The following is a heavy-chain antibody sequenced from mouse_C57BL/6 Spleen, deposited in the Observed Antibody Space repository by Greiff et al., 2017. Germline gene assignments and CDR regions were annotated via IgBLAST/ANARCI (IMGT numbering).Heavy chain of an antibody. D-gene: IGHD2-12*01. CDR3: ARQEHLCDSYDEWYFDV. V-gene: IGHV5-9*01. Sequence: EVQLVESGGGLVKPGGSLKLSCAASGFTFSSYTMSWVRQTPEKRLEWVATISGGGGNTYYPDSVKGRFTISRDNANNTLYLHMSSLRSEDTALYYCARQEHLCDSYDEWYFDVWGTGTTVTVSS. J-gene: IGHJ1*03. CDR1: GFTFSSYT. CDR2: ISGGGGNT.